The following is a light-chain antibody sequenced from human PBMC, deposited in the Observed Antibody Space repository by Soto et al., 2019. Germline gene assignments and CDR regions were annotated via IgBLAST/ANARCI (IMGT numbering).Light chain of an antibody. CDR2: EVS. V-gene: IGLV2-14*01. J-gene: IGLJ1*01. CDR3: SSYTSSILYV. CDR1: NSEVGGHNY. Sequence: QSVLSQPASVSWSPGQSITISGTGTNSEVGGHNYVSWYQQHPGKAPKLMIYEVSVRPSGVSNRFSGSKSGDTASLTISGLQAEEEADYYCSSYTSSILYVFGSGTKVTAL.